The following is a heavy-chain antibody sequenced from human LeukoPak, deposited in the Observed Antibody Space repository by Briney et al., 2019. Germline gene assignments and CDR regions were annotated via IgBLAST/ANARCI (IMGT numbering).Heavy chain of an antibody. CDR2: ISWDGGST. CDR3: ARDGNSGSSPFDY. CDR1: GFTFDDYT. J-gene: IGHJ4*02. D-gene: IGHD1-26*01. V-gene: IGHV3-43*01. Sequence: GGSLRLSCAASGFTFDDYTMHWVRQAPGKGLEWVSLISWDGGSTYYADSVKGRFTISRDNSKNSLYLQMNSLRAEDTALYYCARDGNSGSSPFDYWGQGTLVTVSS.